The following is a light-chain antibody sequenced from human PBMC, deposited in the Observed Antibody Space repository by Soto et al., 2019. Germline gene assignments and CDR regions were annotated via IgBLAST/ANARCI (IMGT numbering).Light chain of an antibody. CDR2: AAS. CDR1: QGIGDY. Sequence: DIQMTQSPSSLSASVGDRVTITCRARQGIGDYLAWFQQQPGKAPKSLIYAASILQSGVPSKFSGSGSGTEFTLTISSLQPEDFATYYCLQYHKYPLTFGPGTTVDVK. J-gene: IGKJ3*01. V-gene: IGKV1-16*02. CDR3: LQYHKYPLT.